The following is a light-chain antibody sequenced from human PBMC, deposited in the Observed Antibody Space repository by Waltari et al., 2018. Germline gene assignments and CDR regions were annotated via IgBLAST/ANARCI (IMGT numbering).Light chain of an antibody. CDR2: SDT. V-gene: IGLV3-21*02. CDR1: NIEIKK. J-gene: IGLJ3*02. Sequence: SYVLTQPPSVSVAPGQTASITCGGSNIEIKKVHWYQQKSGQAPILVVFSDTHRPSGIPERFSGSNSGHTATLTISRVEAGDEADYYCQVWDRTSNYVVFGGGTKLTVL. CDR3: QVWDRTSNYVV.